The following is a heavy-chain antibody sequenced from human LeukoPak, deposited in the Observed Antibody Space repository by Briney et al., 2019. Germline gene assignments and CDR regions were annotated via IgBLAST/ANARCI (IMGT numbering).Heavy chain of an antibody. CDR1: GFTFSNAW. D-gene: IGHD2-15*01. CDR3: VRGGYCGGGNCYSSDY. Sequence: PGGSLRLSCAASGFTFSNAWMSWVRQAPGKGLVWVSRINSEGSSINYADSVKGRFTISRDNAKNTLYLQMNTLRAEDTAVYYCVRGGYCGGGNCYSSDYWGQGTLVSVSS. CDR2: INSEGSSI. V-gene: IGHV3-74*01. J-gene: IGHJ4*02.